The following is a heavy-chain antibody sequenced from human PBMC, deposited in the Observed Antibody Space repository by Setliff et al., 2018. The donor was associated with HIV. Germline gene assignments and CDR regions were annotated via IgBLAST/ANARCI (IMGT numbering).Heavy chain of an antibody. J-gene: IGHJ6*02. CDR3: ARGGGGSWLLYYGMDV. CDR1: GGSISSTNW. D-gene: IGHD6-13*01. Sequence: KPSETLSLTCAVSGGSISSTNWWSWVRQPPGKGLEWIGEIYHTGSTNYNPSLKSRVTISVDKSKNQFSLKLVSVTAADTAVYYCARGGGGSWLLYYGMDVWGQGTTVTVSS. V-gene: IGHV4-4*02. CDR2: IYHTGST.